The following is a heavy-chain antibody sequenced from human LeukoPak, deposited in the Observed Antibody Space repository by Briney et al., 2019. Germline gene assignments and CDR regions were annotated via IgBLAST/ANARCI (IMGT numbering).Heavy chain of an antibody. V-gene: IGHV3-66*01. CDR3: ARSKPVQLWRPYDY. J-gene: IGHJ4*02. CDR1: GFTVSSNY. Sequence: AGGSLRLSCAASGFTVSSNYMSWVRQAPGKGLEWVSVIYSGGSTYYADSVKGRFTISRDNSKNTLYLQMNSLRAEDTAVYYCARSKPVQLWRPYDYWGQGTLVTVSS. D-gene: IGHD5-18*01. CDR2: IYSGGST.